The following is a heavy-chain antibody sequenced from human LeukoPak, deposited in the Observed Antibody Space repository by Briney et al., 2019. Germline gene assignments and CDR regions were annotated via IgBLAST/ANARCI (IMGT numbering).Heavy chain of an antibody. D-gene: IGHD6-19*01. V-gene: IGHV3-23*01. Sequence: GESLRLSCAASGFPFGSYAMSGDRQTPGKSLEWVSIITNGGVTTYYADSVRGRFTISRDNSKNILYLQMNSLRAEDTAVYYCVKLSSGSGSKFGFDAWGQGTLVTVSS. CDR1: GFPFGSYA. CDR2: ITNGGVTT. J-gene: IGHJ4*02. CDR3: VKLSSGSGSKFGFDA.